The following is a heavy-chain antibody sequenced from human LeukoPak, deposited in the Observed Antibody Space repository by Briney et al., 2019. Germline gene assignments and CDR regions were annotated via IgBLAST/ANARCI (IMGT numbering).Heavy chain of an antibody. CDR1: GGSISSYY. V-gene: IGHV4-59*01. J-gene: IGHJ3*02. Sequence: SETLSVTCTVCGGSISSYYESWIRQPQGKGLEWIGYIFYSGSTNYNPSLKSRVTISQDTSKNQFSLKLSSVTAADTAVYYCARGFYIAKNAGVFAIWGQGTMVTVSS. D-gene: IGHD1-1*01. CDR2: IFYSGST. CDR3: ARGFYIAKNAGVFAI.